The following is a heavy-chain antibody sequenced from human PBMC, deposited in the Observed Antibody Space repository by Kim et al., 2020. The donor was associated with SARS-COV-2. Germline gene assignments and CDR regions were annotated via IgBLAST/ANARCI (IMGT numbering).Heavy chain of an antibody. D-gene: IGHD3-16*01. J-gene: IGHJ6*02. CDR2: K. CDR3: ARDRLGEYGMDV. Sequence: KYSADSVDGRFTISRDNSKNTQYLQMNRLRAGDTAVYYCARDRLGEYGMDVWGQGTTVTVSS. V-gene: IGHV3-33*01.